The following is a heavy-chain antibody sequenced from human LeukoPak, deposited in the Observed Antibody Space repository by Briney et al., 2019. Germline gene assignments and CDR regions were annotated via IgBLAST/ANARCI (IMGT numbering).Heavy chain of an antibody. CDR2: IFWNDAE. CDR3: AHRPRVPRGAFDI. J-gene: IGHJ3*02. Sequence: SGPTLVKPTQTLTLTCTFSGFSFSTSGVGVGWIRQPPGKALEWLAVIFWNDAERYSPSLESRLTITKDTSKNQVVLTVTNMDPVDTATYFCAHRPRVPRGAFDIWGQGTMVTVSS. V-gene: IGHV2-5*01. CDR1: GFSFSTSGVG. D-gene: IGHD3-10*01.